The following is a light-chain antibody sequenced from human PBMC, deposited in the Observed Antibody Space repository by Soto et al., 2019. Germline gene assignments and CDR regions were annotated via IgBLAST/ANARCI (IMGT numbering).Light chain of an antibody. J-gene: IGKJ4*01. Sequence: DIQMTQSPSSLSASLGDRVTITCRASQGIGNYLSWYQQKPGKVPKLLIYTPSPLQSGVPSRFSGSGSGTDFTLTISNLQPEDVATYYCQKQNAAPLTFGGGTKVDIK. CDR1: QGIGNY. V-gene: IGKV1-27*01. CDR3: QKQNAAPLT. CDR2: TPS.